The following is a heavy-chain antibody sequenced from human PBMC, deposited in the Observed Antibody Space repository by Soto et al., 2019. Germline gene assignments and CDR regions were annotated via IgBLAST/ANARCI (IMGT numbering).Heavy chain of an antibody. CDR2: IIPIFGTA. CDR3: ARDSSGQSSDYYYGMDV. CDR1: GGTFSSYA. V-gene: IGHV1-69*13. D-gene: IGHD3-22*01. J-gene: IGHJ6*02. Sequence: SVKVSCKASGGTFSSYAISWVRQAPGQGLEWMGGIIPIFGTANYAQKFQGRVTITADESTSTAYMELSSLRSEDTAVYYCARDSSGQSSDYYYGMDVWGQGTTVTVSS.